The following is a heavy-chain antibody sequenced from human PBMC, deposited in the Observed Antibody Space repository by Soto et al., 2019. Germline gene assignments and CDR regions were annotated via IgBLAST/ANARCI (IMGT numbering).Heavy chain of an antibody. V-gene: IGHV1-8*02. Sequence: ASVRVSCKASGYTFTSYGISWVRQATGQGLEWMGWMNPNSGNTGYAQKFQGRVTMTRNTSISTAYMELSSLRSEDTAVYYCSREVNFYGLDVWGQGTTVTVS. J-gene: IGHJ6*02. CDR3: SREVNFYGLDV. CDR1: GYTFTSYG. CDR2: MNPNSGNT.